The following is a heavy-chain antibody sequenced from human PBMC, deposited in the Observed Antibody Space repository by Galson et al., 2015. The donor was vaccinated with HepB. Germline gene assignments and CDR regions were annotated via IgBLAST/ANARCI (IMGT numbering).Heavy chain of an antibody. Sequence: SLRLSCAASGFSFSMFGMNWVRQAPGKGLEWVSYIDGSSTKMYYADSVKGRFTTSRDNAKDSLYLQMNSLRVGDTAFYYCVRHADTSGYRWGQGVLVTVSS. CDR3: VRHADTSGYR. V-gene: IGHV3-48*01. CDR1: GFSFSMFG. J-gene: IGHJ4*02. CDR2: IDGSSTKM. D-gene: IGHD3-22*01.